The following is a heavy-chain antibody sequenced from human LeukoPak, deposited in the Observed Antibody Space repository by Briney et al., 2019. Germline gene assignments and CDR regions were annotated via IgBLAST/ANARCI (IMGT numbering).Heavy chain of an antibody. J-gene: IGHJ4*02. CDR3: ARGDYYGSRNYYKKTVDY. CDR1: GYTFTSYA. D-gene: IGHD3-10*01. CDR2: ISAYNGNT. Sequence: ASVKVSCKASGYTFTSYAISWVRQAPGQGLEWMGWISAYNGNTNYAQRLQGRVTMTTDTSTSTAYMELRSLRSDDTAVYYCARGDYYGSRNYYKKTVDYWGQGTLATVSP. V-gene: IGHV1-18*01.